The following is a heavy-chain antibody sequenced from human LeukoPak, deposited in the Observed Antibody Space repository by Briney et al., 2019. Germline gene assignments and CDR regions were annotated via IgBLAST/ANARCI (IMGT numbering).Heavy chain of an antibody. Sequence: PSETLSLTCTVSGDSINTPSCYWAWIRQSPGKGLEWIGSLFYSGSTFGNPSLRSRVTISVDMSRGQFALELTSVTAADTAVYYCARRDTRVGGCLEPPLNAFDVWGQGTKVIVSS. D-gene: IGHD2-2*01. J-gene: IGHJ3*01. V-gene: IGHV4-39*01. CDR2: LFYSGST. CDR3: ARRDTRVGGCLEPPLNAFDV. CDR1: GDSINTPSCY.